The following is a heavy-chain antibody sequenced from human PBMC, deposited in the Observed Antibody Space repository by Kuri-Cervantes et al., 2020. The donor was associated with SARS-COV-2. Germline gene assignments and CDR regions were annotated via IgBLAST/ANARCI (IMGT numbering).Heavy chain of an antibody. V-gene: IGHV3-23*01. CDR2: ISGSGSET. D-gene: IGHD2-2*01. CDR1: GFTFSSYV. CDR3: VKWGFCHTTSCPINHFDY. J-gene: IGHJ4*02. Sequence: GGSLRLSCAASGFTFSSYVMSWVRQAPGKGLEWVSAISGSGSETYYADSVKGRFTISRDNSKDTMYLQMSGLRADDTAVYYCVKWGFCHTTSCPINHFDYWGQGTLVTVSS.